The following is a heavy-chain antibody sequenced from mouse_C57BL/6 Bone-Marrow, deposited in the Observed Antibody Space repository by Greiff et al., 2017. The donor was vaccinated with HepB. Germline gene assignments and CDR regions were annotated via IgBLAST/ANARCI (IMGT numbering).Heavy chain of an antibody. J-gene: IGHJ2*01. Sequence: EVKVVESGGGLVKPGGSLKLSCAASGFTFSDYGMHWVRQAPEKGLEWVAYISSGSSTIYYADTVKGQFTISSDNAKNTLFLQMTSLRSEDTAMYYCAREGYYFDYWGQGTTLTVSS. V-gene: IGHV5-17*01. CDR1: GFTFSDYG. CDR2: ISSGSSTI. CDR3: AREGYYFDY.